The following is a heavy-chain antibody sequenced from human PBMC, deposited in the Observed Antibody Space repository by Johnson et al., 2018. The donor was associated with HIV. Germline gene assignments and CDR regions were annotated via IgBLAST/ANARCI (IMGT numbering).Heavy chain of an antibody. J-gene: IGHJ3*02. D-gene: IGHD6-13*01. Sequence: QVQLVESGGGVVQPGRSLRLSCAASGFTFSSFAMHWVRQTPGKGLEWVAVISYDGNTKYYAASVKGRFTISRDNSKNTLYLQMNSLRAEDTAVYYCAKGIAAAASGAFDIWGQGTMVTVSS. CDR2: ISYDGNTK. CDR3: AKGIAAAASGAFDI. V-gene: IGHV3-30-3*01. CDR1: GFTFSSFA.